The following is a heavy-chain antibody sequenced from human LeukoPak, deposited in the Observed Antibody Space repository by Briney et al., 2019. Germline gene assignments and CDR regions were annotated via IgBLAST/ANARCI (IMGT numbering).Heavy chain of an antibody. Sequence: SETLSLTCTVYGGSFSAYYWSWIRQPPGKGLEWIGEINHSGSTNYTPSLKSRVTISVDTSKTQFSLKLSSVTAADTAVYYCARSDIVVVVADTLRYDSSGYYDYWGQGTLVTVSS. CDR1: GGSFSAYY. V-gene: IGHV4-34*01. D-gene: IGHD2-15*01. CDR2: INHSGST. J-gene: IGHJ4*02. CDR3: ARSDIVVVVADTLRYDSSGYYDY.